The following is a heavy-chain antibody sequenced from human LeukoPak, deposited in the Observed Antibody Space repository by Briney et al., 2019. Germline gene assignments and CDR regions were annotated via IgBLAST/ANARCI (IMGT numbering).Heavy chain of an antibody. Sequence: GESLKISCKASGYTFTSYYMHWVRQAPGQGLEWMGIINPSGGSTSYAQKFQGRVTMTRDTSTSTVYMELSSLRSEDTAVYYCARDGSLGWYYDSSGYEHQYWGQGTLVTVSS. V-gene: IGHV1-46*01. CDR3: ARDGSLGWYYDSSGYEHQY. J-gene: IGHJ4*02. D-gene: IGHD3-22*01. CDR1: GYTFTSYY. CDR2: INPSGGST.